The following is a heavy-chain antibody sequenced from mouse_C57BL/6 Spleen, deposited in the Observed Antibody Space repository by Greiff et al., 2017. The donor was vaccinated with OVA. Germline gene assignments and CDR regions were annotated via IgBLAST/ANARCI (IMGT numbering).Heavy chain of an antibody. D-gene: IGHD1-1*01. Sequence: VQLQQSGPELVKPGASVKISCKASGYTFTDYYMNWVKQSHGKSLEWIGDINPNNGGTSYNQKFKGKATLTVAKSSSTAYMELRSLTSEDSAVYYCARGITTVVAYYFDYWGQGTTLTVSS. CDR3: ARGITTVVAYYFDY. CDR2: INPNNGGT. CDR1: GYTFTDYY. J-gene: IGHJ2*01. V-gene: IGHV1-26*01.